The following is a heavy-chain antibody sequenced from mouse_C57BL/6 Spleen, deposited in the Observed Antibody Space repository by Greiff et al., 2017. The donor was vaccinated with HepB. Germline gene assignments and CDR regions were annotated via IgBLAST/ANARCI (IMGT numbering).Heavy chain of an antibody. D-gene: IGHD2-12*01. CDR1: GYTFTSYW. CDR2: IDPNSGGT. CDR3: AKAYDGAWFAY. V-gene: IGHV1-72*01. Sequence: QVQLQQPGAELVKPGASVKLSCKASGYTFTSYWMHWVKQRPGRGLEWIGRIDPNSGGTKYNEKFKSKATLTVDKPSSTAYMQRSSLTSEDSAVYYCAKAYDGAWFAYWGQGTLVTVSA. J-gene: IGHJ3*01.